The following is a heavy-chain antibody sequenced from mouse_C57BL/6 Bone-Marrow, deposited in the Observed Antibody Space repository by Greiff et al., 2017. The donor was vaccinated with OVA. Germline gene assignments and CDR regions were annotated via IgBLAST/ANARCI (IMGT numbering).Heavy chain of an antibody. J-gene: IGHJ4*01. CDR3: AKKGLYGSSPYYAMDY. D-gene: IGHD1-1*01. Sequence: QVQLQQSGPGLVQPSQSLSITCTVSGFSLTSYGVHWVRQSPGKGLEWLGVIWRGGSTDYNAAFMSRLSITKDISKSQVFFKMNSLQADDTAIYYCAKKGLYGSSPYYAMDYWGQGTSVTVSS. CDR2: IWRGGST. V-gene: IGHV2-5*01. CDR1: GFSLTSYG.